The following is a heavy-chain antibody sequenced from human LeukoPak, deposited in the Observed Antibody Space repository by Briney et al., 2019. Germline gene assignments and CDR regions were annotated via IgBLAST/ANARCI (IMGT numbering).Heavy chain of an antibody. J-gene: IGHJ4*02. V-gene: IGHV3-23*01. Sequence: GGSLRLSCAASGFTFSTYTMYWVRHPPGKRLEWVSIIGNNGGGIHYADSVRGRFTISRDNSKNALYLQMNSLRVEDAAVYYCAIDPNWGTHSWGQGVLVTVSS. D-gene: IGHD7-27*01. CDR1: GFTFSTYT. CDR2: IGNNGGGI. CDR3: AIDPNWGTHS.